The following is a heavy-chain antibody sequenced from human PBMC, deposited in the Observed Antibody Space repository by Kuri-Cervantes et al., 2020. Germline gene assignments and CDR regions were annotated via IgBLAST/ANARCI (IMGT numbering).Heavy chain of an antibody. CDR3: ARAYGSGWFYYYYYYGMDV. D-gene: IGHD6-19*01. V-gene: IGHV3-48*02. J-gene: IGHJ6*02. CDR2: ISSGRDII. CDR1: GFTFSTYR. Sequence: GGSLRLSCAASGFTFSTYRMIWVRQAPGKGLEWVSYISSGRDIIYYADSVKGRFTVSRDNAKNSLYLQMNSLRDEDTAVYYCARAYGSGWFYYYYYYGMDVWGQGTTVTVSS.